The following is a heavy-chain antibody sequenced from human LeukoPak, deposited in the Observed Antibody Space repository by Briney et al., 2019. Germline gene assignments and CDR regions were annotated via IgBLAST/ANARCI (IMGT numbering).Heavy chain of an antibody. CDR3: ARGPLTTVTTNAFDI. CDR2: FDPKDGER. V-gene: IGHV1-24*01. CDR1: GYTLTELS. D-gene: IGHD4-17*01. Sequence: ASVKVSCKVSGYTLTELSMHWVRQSPGKGLEWMGRFDPKDGERIYAQNFQGRVTMTEDTSTSTAYMELRSLRSDDTAVYYCARGPLTTVTTNAFDIWGQGTMVTVSS. J-gene: IGHJ3*02.